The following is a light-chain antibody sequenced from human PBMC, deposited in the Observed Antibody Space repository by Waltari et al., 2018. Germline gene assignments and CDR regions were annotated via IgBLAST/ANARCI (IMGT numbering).Light chain of an antibody. CDR3: HQYDTSPYG. J-gene: IGKJ2*03. V-gene: IGKV3-20*01. CDR1: QSVRNRF. CDR2: GAA. Sequence: IVLTQSPGTVSLSPGERATLPCRASQSVRNRFLAWYQQKPGQAPRLLIYGAASRATGIPDRFSGSGSGTDFTLTINRLEPEDFAVYFCHQYDTSPYGFGQGTKVDI.